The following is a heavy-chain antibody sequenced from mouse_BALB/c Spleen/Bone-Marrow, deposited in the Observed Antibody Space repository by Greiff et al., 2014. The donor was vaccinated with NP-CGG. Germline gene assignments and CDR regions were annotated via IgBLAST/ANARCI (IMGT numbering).Heavy chain of an antibody. J-gene: IGHJ2*01. CDR3: TRRRTWDFDS. D-gene: IGHD4-1*01. Sequence: VQLQQPGAELVKPGASAKLSCKASGYTFTSYYMYWVKQRPGQGLEWIGEINPSNGGTNFNEKFKSRATLTVDKSSSTAYMQLSSLTSEDSAVYYCTRRRTWDFDSWGQGTTLTVSS. CDR1: GYTFTSYY. V-gene: IGHV1S81*02. CDR2: INPSNGGT.